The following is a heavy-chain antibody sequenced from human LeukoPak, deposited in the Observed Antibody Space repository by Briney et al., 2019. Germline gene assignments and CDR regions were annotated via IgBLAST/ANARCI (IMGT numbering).Heavy chain of an antibody. CDR1: GFTFSSYA. D-gene: IGHD6-13*01. CDR3: ARGGGYTSSPQEY. CDR2: ISYDGGNK. V-gene: IGHV3-30-3*01. Sequence: GGSLRLSCAASGFTFSSYAMHWVRQAPGKWLEWVAVISYDGGNKYYADSVKGRFSISRDNSKNTLYLQMNSLRTEDTAVYYCARGGGYTSSPQEYWGQGTLVTVSS. J-gene: IGHJ4*02.